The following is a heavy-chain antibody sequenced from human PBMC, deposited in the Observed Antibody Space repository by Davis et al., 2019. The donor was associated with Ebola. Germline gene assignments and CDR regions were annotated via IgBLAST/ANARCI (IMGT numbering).Heavy chain of an antibody. J-gene: IGHJ3*02. CDR3: GRGTYYYDRSGYYYVYPKVI. CDR1: GSPFISVGYH. Sequence: GSPFISVGYHSRWPCPPPAHGMVSLGYTYHSGSTYYNPSLKSRVTISVNRSKNQFSLKLSSVTAANTAVYYCGRGTYYYDRSGYYYVYPKVIWGQGAMVTGSS. D-gene: IGHD3-22*01. V-gene: IGHV4-30-2*01. CDR2: TYHSGST.